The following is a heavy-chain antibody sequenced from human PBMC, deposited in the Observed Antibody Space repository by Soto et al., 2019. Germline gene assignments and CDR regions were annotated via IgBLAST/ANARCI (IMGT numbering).Heavy chain of an antibody. J-gene: IGHJ4*02. CDR2: IWYDGSNK. CDR1: GFTFSSYG. Sequence: GGSLRLSCAASGFTFSSYGMHWVRQAPGKGLEWVAVIWYDGSNKYYADSVKGRFTISRDNSKNTLYLQMNSLRAEDTAVYYCARGLSNDYSLDYWGQGTLATVSS. CDR3: ARGLSNDYSLDY. D-gene: IGHD4-4*01. V-gene: IGHV3-33*01.